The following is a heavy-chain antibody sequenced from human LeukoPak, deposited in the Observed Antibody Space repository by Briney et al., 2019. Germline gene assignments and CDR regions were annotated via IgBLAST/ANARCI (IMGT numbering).Heavy chain of an antibody. J-gene: IGHJ6*03. D-gene: IGHD3-10*01. CDR1: GFTFSNYA. CDR2: ISASGGGT. CDR3: AKMGKTENHYGSGRFSYYYYMDV. V-gene: IGHV3-23*01. Sequence: GGSLRLSCAASGFTFSNYALTWVRQAPGKGLEWVSCISASGGGTYYADSVKGRFTVSRDNSKNTLYLQMNSLRAEDTAVYYCAKMGKTENHYGSGRFSYYYYMDVWGKGTTVTISS.